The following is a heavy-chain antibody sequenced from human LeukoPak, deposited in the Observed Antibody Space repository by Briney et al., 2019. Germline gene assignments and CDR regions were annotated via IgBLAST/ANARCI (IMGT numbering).Heavy chain of an antibody. CDR3: ARDTSTWGMDV. CDR1: VDSVSRNSAA. CDR2: TYYRSKWYN. J-gene: IGHJ6*02. Sequence: SQTLSLTRALSVDSVSRNSAAWHWIRQSPSRGLEWLGRTYYRSKWYNDYAVSVKSRITINPDTSKNQFSLQLDSVTPEDSGVYYGARDTSTWGMDVWGQGTTVTVSS. V-gene: IGHV6-1*01.